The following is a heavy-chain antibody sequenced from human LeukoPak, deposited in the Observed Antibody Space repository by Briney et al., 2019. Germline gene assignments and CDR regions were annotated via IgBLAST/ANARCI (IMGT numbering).Heavy chain of an antibody. V-gene: IGHV3-23*01. CDR3: AKDGGITMVRGVINRFYYMDV. CDR1: GFTFSNYA. Sequence: GGSLRLSCAASGFTFSNYAMSWVRQAPGKGLEWVSLIGGSADTTYYADSVKGRFTISRDNSKNTLYLQMNSLRAEDTAVYYCAKDGGITMVRGVINRFYYMDVWGKGTTVTISS. D-gene: IGHD3-10*01. J-gene: IGHJ6*03. CDR2: IGGSADTT.